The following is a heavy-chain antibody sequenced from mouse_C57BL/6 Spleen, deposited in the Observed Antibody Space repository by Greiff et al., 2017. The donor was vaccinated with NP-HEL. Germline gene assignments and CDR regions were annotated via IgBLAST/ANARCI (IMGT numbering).Heavy chain of an antibody. CDR2: ISSGGSYT. V-gene: IGHV5-6*02. CDR3: ARRNDGYYPFDY. J-gene: IGHJ2*01. CDR1: GFTFSSYG. D-gene: IGHD2-3*01. Sequence: EVILVESGGDLVKPGGSLKLSCAASGFTFSSYGMSWVRQTPDKRLEWVATISSGGSYTYYPDSVKGRFTISRDNAKNTLYLQMSSLKSEDTAMYYCARRNDGYYPFDYWGQGTTLTVSS.